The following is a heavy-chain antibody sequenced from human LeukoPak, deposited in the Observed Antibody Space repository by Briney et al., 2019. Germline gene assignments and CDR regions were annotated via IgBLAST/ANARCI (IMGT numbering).Heavy chain of an antibody. CDR1: GYTFTSYG. V-gene: IGHV1-18*01. CDR2: ISAYNGNT. J-gene: IGHJ4*02. D-gene: IGHD5-18*01. CDR3: ARGKGFHTAMVRFGFDY. Sequence: ASVKVSYKASGYTFTSYGISWVRQAPGQGLEWMGWISAYNGNTNYAQKLQGRVTMTTDTSTSTAYMELRSLRSDDTAVYYCARGKGFHTAMVRFGFDYWGQGTLVTVSS.